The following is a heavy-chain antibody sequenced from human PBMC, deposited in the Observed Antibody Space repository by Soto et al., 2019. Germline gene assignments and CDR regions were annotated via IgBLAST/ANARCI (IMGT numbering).Heavy chain of an antibody. Sequence: SLRLSCAASGFTFSSYAMSWVRQAPGKGLEWVSAISGSGGSTYYADSVKGRFTISRDNSKNTLYLQMNSLRAEDTAVYYCAKDYYDSSGYYHDAFDIWGQGTMVTVSS. V-gene: IGHV3-23*01. J-gene: IGHJ3*02. D-gene: IGHD3-22*01. CDR2: ISGSGGST. CDR1: GFTFSSYA. CDR3: AKDYYDSSGYYHDAFDI.